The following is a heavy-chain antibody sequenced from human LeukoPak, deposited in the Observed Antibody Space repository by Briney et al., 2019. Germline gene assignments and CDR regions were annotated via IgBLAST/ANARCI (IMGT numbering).Heavy chain of an antibody. CDR3: ASSDTAMVYDY. CDR2: IYTSGST. J-gene: IGHJ4*02. Sequence: SETLSLTCTVSGGSISSYYWSWIRQPPGKGLERIGYIYTSGSTNYNPSLKSRVTISVDTSKNQFSLKLSSVTAADTAVYYCASSDTAMVYDYWGQGTLVTVSS. V-gene: IGHV4-4*09. D-gene: IGHD5-18*01. CDR1: GGSISSYY.